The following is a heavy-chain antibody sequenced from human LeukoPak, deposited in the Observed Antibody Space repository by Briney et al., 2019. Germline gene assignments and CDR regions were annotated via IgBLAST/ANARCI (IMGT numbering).Heavy chain of an antibody. CDR2: INAGNGNT. J-gene: IGHJ4*02. D-gene: IGHD3-22*01. CDR3: ARDLYYYDSSGYYSLDGGGVFCDY. Sequence: ASVKVSCKASGYTFTSYSIQWVRQAPGQRLEWMGWINAGNGNTKYSQKFQGRVTMTRDTSTSTVYMELSSLRSEDTAVYYCARDLYYYDSSGYYSLDGGGVFCDYWGQGTLVTVSS. V-gene: IGHV1-3*01. CDR1: GYTFTSYS.